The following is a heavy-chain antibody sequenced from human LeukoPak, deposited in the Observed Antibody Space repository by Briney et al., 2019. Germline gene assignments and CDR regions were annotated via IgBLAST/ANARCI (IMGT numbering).Heavy chain of an antibody. CDR3: ARAGRFLVKDAFDI. CDR2: IYYSGST. J-gene: IGHJ3*02. Sequence: PSETLSLTCTVSGGSISSYYWSWIRQPPGKGLEWIGYIYYSGSTNYNPTLKSRVTISVDTSKNQFSLKLSSVTAADTAVYYCARAGRFLVKDAFDIWGQGTMVTVSS. CDR1: GGSISSYY. D-gene: IGHD3-3*01. V-gene: IGHV4-59*08.